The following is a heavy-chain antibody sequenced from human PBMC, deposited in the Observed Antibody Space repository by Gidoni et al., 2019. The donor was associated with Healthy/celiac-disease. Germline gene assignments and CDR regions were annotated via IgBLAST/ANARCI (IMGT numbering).Heavy chain of an antibody. J-gene: IGHJ3*02. CDR3: ARETPLHWFPPSDAFDI. V-gene: IGHV3-21*01. CDR2: ISSSSSYI. Sequence: EVQLVESGGGLVKPGGSLRLSCAASGFTFSSYSMNWVRQAPGKGLEWVSSISSSSSYIYYADSVKGRFTISRDNAKNSLYLQMNSLRAEDTAVYYCARETPLHWFPPSDAFDIWGQGTMVTVSS. CDR1: GFTFSSYS. D-gene: IGHD3-9*01.